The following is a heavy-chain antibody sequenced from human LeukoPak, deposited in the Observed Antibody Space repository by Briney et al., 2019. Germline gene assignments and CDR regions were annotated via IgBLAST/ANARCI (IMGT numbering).Heavy chain of an antibody. J-gene: IGHJ4*02. CDR2: INSDGSST. CDR3: ARGHHYYDSSAYYY. Sequence: PGGSLRLSCAASGFSFSSYWMHWVRQAPGKGLVWVSRINSDGSSTSYAASVKGRFTISRDTAKNALYLQMNSLRAEDTAVYYCARGHHYYDSSAYYYWGRGTLVTVSS. CDR1: GFSFSSYW. V-gene: IGHV3-74*01. D-gene: IGHD3-22*01.